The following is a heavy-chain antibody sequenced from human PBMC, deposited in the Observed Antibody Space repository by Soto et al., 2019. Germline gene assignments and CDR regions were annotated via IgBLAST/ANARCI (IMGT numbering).Heavy chain of an antibody. D-gene: IGHD3-9*01. Sequence: PSETLSLTCTVSGGSISRYYWSWIRQPPGKGLEWIGYIYYSGSTNYNPSLKSRVTISVDTSKNQFSLKLSSVTAADTAVYYCARDLRGYDILTGYYPWSSFDPWGQGTLVTVSS. J-gene: IGHJ5*02. CDR3: ARDLRGYDILTGYYPWSSFDP. CDR1: GGSISRYY. CDR2: IYYSGST. V-gene: IGHV4-59*01.